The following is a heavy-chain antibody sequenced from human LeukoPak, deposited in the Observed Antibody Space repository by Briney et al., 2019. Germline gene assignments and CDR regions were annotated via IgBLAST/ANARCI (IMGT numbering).Heavy chain of an antibody. Sequence: GSLRLSCAASGFTFSSYAMHWIRQPPGKGLEWIGCIYYSGSTYYNPSLKSRVTISVDTSKNQFSLKLSSVTAADTAVYYCARIDPGSSVYWGQGTLVTVSS. CDR2: IYYSGST. J-gene: IGHJ4*02. D-gene: IGHD3-22*01. CDR1: GFTFSSYA. CDR3: ARIDPGSSVY. V-gene: IGHV4-59*12.